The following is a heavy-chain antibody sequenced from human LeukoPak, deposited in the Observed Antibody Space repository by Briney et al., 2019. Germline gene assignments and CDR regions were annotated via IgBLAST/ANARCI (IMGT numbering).Heavy chain of an antibody. V-gene: IGHV1-69*04. Sequence: GSSVKVSCKASGGTFSSYAISWVRQAPGQGLEWMGRIIPILGITNYAQKFQGRVTITADKSTSTAYMELSSLRSEDTAVYYCAIASPYYDSRVVREWGQGTLLTVSS. D-gene: IGHD3-22*01. CDR1: GGTFSSYA. CDR3: AIASPYYDSRVVRE. J-gene: IGHJ4*02. CDR2: IIPILGIT.